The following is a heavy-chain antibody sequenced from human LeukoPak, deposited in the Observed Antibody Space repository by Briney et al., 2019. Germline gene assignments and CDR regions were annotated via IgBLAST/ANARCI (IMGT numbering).Heavy chain of an antibody. CDR3: ARQVNWNYFDY. CDR2: IKEDGSEK. CDR1: GFTFSNYW. J-gene: IGHJ4*02. V-gene: IGHV3-7*01. Sequence: GGSLRLSCAVSGFTFSNYWMTWVRQAPGKGLEWVANIKEDGSEKYYADSVKGRFTISRDNAKESLFLQMNSLRGEDTAVYYCARQVNWNYFDYWGQGTLVTVSS. D-gene: IGHD1-1*01.